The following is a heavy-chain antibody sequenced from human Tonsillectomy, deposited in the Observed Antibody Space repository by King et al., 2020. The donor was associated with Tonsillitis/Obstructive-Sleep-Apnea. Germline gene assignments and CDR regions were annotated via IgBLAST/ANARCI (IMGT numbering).Heavy chain of an antibody. CDR2: ICYSGST. Sequence: QLQESGPGLVKPSEALSLTCTVSSGSISSSTYYWGWIRQPPGKGLEWIGSICYSGSTYYNPSLKSRVTISVDTSKTQFSLKLSSVTAADTAVYYCAREGEYSSTNYFDYWGQGNLVTVSS. D-gene: IGHD6-6*01. CDR3: AREGEYSSTNYFDY. J-gene: IGHJ4*02. CDR1: SGSISSSTYY. V-gene: IGHV4-39*02.